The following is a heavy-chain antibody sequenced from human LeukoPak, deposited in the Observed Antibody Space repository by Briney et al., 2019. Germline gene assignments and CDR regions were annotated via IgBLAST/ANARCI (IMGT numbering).Heavy chain of an antibody. CDR2: VYYSWST. V-gene: IGHV4-59*01. CDR1: GGSISNYY. Sequence: MASETLSLTCTVSGGSISNYYWSWVRQPPGKGLEWIGYVYYSWSTNYNPSLKSRVTISVDTSENQFSLKLNSVTAADTAVYYCARGFSGYYSFDYWGQGTLVTVSS. CDR3: ARGFSGYYSFDY. J-gene: IGHJ4*02. D-gene: IGHD3-22*01.